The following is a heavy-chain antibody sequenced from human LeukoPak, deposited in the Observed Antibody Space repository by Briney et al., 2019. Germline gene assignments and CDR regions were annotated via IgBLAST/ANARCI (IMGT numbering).Heavy chain of an antibody. CDR2: IYYSGST. Sequence: PSETLSLTRTVSGGSISSSSYYWGWIRQPPGKGLEWIGSIYYSGSTYYNPSLKSRVTISVDTSKNQFSLKLSSVTAADTAVYYCAKNSGSYWRSYYYYMDVWGKGTTVTVSS. V-gene: IGHV4-39*01. CDR3: AKNSGSYWRSYYYYMDV. D-gene: IGHD1-26*01. J-gene: IGHJ6*03. CDR1: GGSISSSSYY.